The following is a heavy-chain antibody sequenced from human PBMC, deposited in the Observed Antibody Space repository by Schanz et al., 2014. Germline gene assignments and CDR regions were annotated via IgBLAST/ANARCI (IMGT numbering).Heavy chain of an antibody. CDR3: DRGRGFYDS. J-gene: IGHJ4*02. CDR2: IIPVLNIA. V-gene: IGHV1-69*02. CDR1: GGTFSSYT. Sequence: QLQLVQSGAEVKKPGSSVKVSCKLSGGTFSSYTISWMRQAPGQGLEWMGKIIPVLNIATYAQRFQGRVSITADTSTNTASMEPNSLTSDYSAVHYSDRGRGFYDSWGQGTLVIVSS.